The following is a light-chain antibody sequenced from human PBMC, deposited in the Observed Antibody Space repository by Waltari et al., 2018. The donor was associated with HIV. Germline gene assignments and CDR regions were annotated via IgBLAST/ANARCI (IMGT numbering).Light chain of an antibody. CDR3: QQTYSSPMYT. V-gene: IGKV1-39*01. Sequence: DIQMTQSPSSLSASVGDRVTITCRASQSIRSHLNWYQQKPGKAPKVLIYVASSLQSGVPSRFSGSGSETDFTLTISSLQPEDFATYYCQQTYSSPMYTFGQGTKLEIK. CDR1: QSIRSH. CDR2: VAS. J-gene: IGKJ2*01.